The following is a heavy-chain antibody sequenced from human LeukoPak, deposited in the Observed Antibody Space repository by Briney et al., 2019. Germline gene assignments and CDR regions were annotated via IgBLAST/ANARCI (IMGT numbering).Heavy chain of an antibody. J-gene: IGHJ4*02. V-gene: IGHV3-30*07. Sequence: GRSLRLSCAASGFTFSSYAMHWVRQAPGKGLEWVAVISYDGSNKYYADSVKGRFTISRDNSKNTLYLQMNSLRAEDTAVYYCASLEISGSCLGYYFDYWGQGTLVTVSS. D-gene: IGHD1-26*01. CDR2: ISYDGSNK. CDR3: ASLEISGSCLGYYFDY. CDR1: GFTFSSYA.